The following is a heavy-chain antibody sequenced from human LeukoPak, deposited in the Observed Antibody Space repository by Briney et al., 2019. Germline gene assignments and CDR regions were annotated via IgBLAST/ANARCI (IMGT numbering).Heavy chain of an antibody. J-gene: IGHJ5*02. V-gene: IGHV1-2*02. D-gene: IGHD3-10*01. CDR2: INPNSGGT. CDR1: GYTFTGYY. CDR3: ARVWGTYGSGSYYNKDWFDP. Sequence: EASVKVSCKASGYTFTGYYMHWVRQAPGQGLGWMGWINPNSGGTNYAQKFQGRVTMTRDTSISTAYMELSRLRSDDTAVYYCARVWGTYGSGSYYNKDWFDPWGQGTLVTVSS.